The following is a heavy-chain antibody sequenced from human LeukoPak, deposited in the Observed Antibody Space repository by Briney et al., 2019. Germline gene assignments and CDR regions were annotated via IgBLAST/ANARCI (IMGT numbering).Heavy chain of an antibody. CDR3: ARGSYDMPYGMDV. V-gene: IGHV4-61*02. D-gene: IGHD3-9*01. CDR2: IYTSGST. Sequence: SETLSLTCTVSGGSISSGSYYWRWSRQPAGKGLEWIGRIYTSGSTNYNPSLKSRVTISVDTSKNQFSLKLSSVTAADTAVYYCARGSYDMPYGMDVWGQGTTVTVSS. CDR1: GGSISSGSYY. J-gene: IGHJ6*02.